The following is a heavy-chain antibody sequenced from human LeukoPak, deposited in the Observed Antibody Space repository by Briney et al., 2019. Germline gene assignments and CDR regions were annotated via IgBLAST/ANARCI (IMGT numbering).Heavy chain of an antibody. CDR3: ARLLSSSGAFDI. CDR2: IYYSGTT. D-gene: IGHD6-6*01. V-gene: IGHV4-39*01. Sequence: SETLSLTCTVSGGSISSNSYYWGWIRQPPGKGLEWIGSIYYSGTTYYNPSLKSRVTISVDTSKSQFYLKLSSVTAADTTVYYCARLLSSSGAFDIWGQGTMLTVSS. CDR1: GGSISSNSYY. J-gene: IGHJ3*02.